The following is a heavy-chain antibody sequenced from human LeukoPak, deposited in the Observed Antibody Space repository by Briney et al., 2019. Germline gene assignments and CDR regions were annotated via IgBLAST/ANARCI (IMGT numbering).Heavy chain of an antibody. CDR3: ARDQNLRFLETQCDY. CDR2: INPNSGGT. V-gene: IGHV1-2*02. CDR1: GYTFTGYY. D-gene: IGHD3-3*01. Sequence: ASVKVSCKASGYTFTGYYMHWVRQAPGQELEWMGWINPNSGGTNYAQKFQGRVTMTRDTSISTAYMELSRLRSDDTAVYYCARDQNLRFLETQCDYWGQGTLVTVSS. J-gene: IGHJ4*02.